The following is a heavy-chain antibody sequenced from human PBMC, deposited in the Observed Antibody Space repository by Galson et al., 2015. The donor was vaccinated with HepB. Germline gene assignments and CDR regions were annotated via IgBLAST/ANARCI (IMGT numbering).Heavy chain of an antibody. CDR1: GFTFSNYA. D-gene: IGHD3-10*01. CDR2: ISYDGNIK. CDR3: ARDPETDYYGSGANWFDP. Sequence: SLRLSCAASGFTFSNYAIHWVRQAPDKGLEWVAVISYDGNIKFHADSVRGRFTISRGNSKNTLYLQMDSLRAEDTAVYYCARDPETDYYGSGANWFDPWGQGTLVTVSS. V-gene: IGHV3-30-3*01. J-gene: IGHJ5*02.